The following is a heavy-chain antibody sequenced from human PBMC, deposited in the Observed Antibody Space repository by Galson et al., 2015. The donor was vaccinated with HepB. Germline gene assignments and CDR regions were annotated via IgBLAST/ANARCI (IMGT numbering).Heavy chain of an antibody. CDR3: ARDSSSSRLLWFRESIPPYYFDY. D-gene: IGHD3-10*01. CDR1: GYTFTGFY. V-gene: IGHV1-2*06. CDR2: INPNSGGT. J-gene: IGHJ4*02. Sequence: SVKVSCKASGYTFTGFYMHWVRQAPGQGLEWMGRINPNSGGTNYAQKFQGRVTMTRDTSISTAYMELSRLRSDDTAVYYCARDSSSSRLLWFRESIPPYYFDYWGQGTLVTVSS.